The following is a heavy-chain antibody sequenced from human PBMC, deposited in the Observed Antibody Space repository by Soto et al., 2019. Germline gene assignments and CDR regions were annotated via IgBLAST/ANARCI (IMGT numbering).Heavy chain of an antibody. J-gene: IGHJ4*02. Sequence: PGESLKISCKGSGYSFTDYWIGWVRQMPGKGLEWMGIIFPGDSDTRYSPSFQGQVTISADKSINTAYLQWRSLRASDTAMYYCARLRGREGFLSDYWGQGTLGTVSS. CDR1: GYSFTDYW. CDR3: ARLRGREGFLSDY. V-gene: IGHV5-51*01. CDR2: IFPGDSDT.